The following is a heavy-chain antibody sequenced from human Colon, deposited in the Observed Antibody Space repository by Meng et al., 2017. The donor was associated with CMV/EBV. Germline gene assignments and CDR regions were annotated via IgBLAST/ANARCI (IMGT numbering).Heavy chain of an antibody. CDR3: ARGVGATKNIWFDP. Sequence: GGSLRLSCAASGFTFSKYAMSWVRQAPGKGLEWVSSISGSGGSTYYAAPVKGRFTFSRDNSKHTLLLQMTTLRAEDTDVYYCARGVGATKNIWFDPWGQGTLVTVSS. J-gene: IGHJ5*02. V-gene: IGHV3-23*01. D-gene: IGHD1-26*01. CDR1: GFTFSKYA. CDR2: ISGSGGST.